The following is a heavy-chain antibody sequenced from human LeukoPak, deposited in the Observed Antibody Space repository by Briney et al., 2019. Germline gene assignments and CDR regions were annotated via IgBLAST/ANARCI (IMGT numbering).Heavy chain of an antibody. CDR1: GXTFSNYA. J-gene: IGHJ4*02. CDR3: ANGDSSGWYVLDY. V-gene: IGHV3-23*01. CDR2: ISGSGGNT. D-gene: IGHD6-19*01. Sequence: GGSLRLSCAASGXTFSNYAMSWVRQAPGKGLEWVSAISGSGGNTYYADSVQGRFTISRDNSKNTLYLQMNDLRAEDTAVYYCANGDSSGWYVLDYWGQGTLVTVSS.